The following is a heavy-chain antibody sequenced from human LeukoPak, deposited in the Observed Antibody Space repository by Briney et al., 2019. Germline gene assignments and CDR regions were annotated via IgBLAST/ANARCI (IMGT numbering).Heavy chain of an antibody. CDR1: GFTFSDHV. CDR3: ARGGPVDY. D-gene: IGHD2-2*01. Sequence: GGSLRLSCAASGFTFSDHVMSWVRQAPGKGLEWVSSVRARGVGTHYADSVKGRFTISRDNSKNTLYLHMNSLRAEDTAVYYCARGGPVDYWGQGTLVTVSS. J-gene: IGHJ4*02. CDR2: VRARGVGT. V-gene: IGHV3-23*01.